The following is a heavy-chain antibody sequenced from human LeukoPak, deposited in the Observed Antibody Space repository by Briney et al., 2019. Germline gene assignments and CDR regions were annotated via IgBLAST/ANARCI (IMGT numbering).Heavy chain of an antibody. J-gene: IGHJ4*02. CDR1: GFTFSDHY. V-gene: IGHV3-11*05. CDR3: ARGDYGGDYFDY. Sequence: KPGGSLRLSCEVSGFTFSDHYMSWIRQAPGKRLEWVSYISSGSAYTNYADSVEGRFTISRDNAKNSLYLQMNSLRAEDTAVYYCARGDYGGDYFDYWGQGTLVTVSS. CDR2: ISSGSAYT. D-gene: IGHD4-23*01.